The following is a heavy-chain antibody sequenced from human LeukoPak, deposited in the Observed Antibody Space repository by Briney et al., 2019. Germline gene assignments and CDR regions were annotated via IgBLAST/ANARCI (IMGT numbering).Heavy chain of an antibody. V-gene: IGHV4-39*07. CDR2: IYYSGST. J-gene: IGHJ5*02. CDR1: GGSISSSSYY. Sequence: PSETLSLTCTVSGGSISSSSYYWGWIRQPPGKGLEWIGSIYYSGSTYYNPSLKSRVTISVDTSKNQFSLKLSSVTAADTAVYYCARDGVVVVAATLGTHWFDPWGQGTLVTVSS. CDR3: ARDGVVVVAATLGTHWFDP. D-gene: IGHD2-15*01.